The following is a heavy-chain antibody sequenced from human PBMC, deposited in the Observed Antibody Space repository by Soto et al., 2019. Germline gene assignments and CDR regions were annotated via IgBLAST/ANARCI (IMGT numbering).Heavy chain of an antibody. CDR1: GFTFSSYG. D-gene: IGHD2-2*01. J-gene: IGHJ4*02. CDR2: ISYDGSNK. V-gene: IGHV3-30*18. Sequence: PGGSLRLSCAASGFTFSSYGMHWVRQAPGKGLEWVAVISYDGSNKYYADSVKGRFTISRDNSKNTLYLQMNSLRAEDTAVYYCAKDYSDPIVVVPAAIWGQGTLVTVSS. CDR3: AKDYSDPIVVVPAAI.